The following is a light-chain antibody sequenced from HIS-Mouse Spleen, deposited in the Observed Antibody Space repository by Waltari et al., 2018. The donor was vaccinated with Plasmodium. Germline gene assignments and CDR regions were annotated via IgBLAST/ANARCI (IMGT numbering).Light chain of an antibody. CDR2: DDS. Sequence: SYELTQPPSVSVSPGQTARITCSGDALPKKYAYWYQQKSGQAPVLVISDDSKRPSGIPERFSGSRSGTMATLTIRGAQVEDEADYYCYSTDSSGNHRVFGGGTKLTVL. V-gene: IGLV3-10*01. J-gene: IGLJ3*02. CDR1: ALPKKY. CDR3: YSTDSSGNHRV.